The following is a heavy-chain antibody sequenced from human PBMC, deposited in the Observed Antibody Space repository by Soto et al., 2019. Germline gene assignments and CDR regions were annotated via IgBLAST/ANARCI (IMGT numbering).Heavy chain of an antibody. CDR3: ARDQVNWYFDL. V-gene: IGHV3-23*01. Sequence: GGSLRLSCAASGFTFSSYAMSWVRQAPGKGLEWVSGISGSGGSTYYADSVKGRFTISRDNSKNTLYLQMNSLRAEDTAVYYCARDQVNWYFDLWGRGTLVTVSS. J-gene: IGHJ2*01. CDR2: ISGSGGST. CDR1: GFTFSSYA.